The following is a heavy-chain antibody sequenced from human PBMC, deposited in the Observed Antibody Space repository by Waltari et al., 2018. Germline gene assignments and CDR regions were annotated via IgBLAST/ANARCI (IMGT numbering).Heavy chain of an antibody. CDR3: ASGRDSAFDI. J-gene: IGHJ3*02. CDR2: AYYRSKWSN. D-gene: IGHD3-10*01. Sequence: QVQLQQSGPGLVKPSQTLSLTCAISGDSVSRYGAAWNWIRQSPSRGLEWLGRAYYRSKWSNHYAGAVKSRITINPDTSKNQFSLQLHSVTPDDTAVYYCASGRDSAFDIWGQGTIVTVSS. V-gene: IGHV6-1*01. CDR1: GDSVSRYGAA.